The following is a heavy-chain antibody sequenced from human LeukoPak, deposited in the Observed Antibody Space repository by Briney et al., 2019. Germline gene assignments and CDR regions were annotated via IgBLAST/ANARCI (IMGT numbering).Heavy chain of an antibody. CDR3: SGDSSGSGDFDY. CDR2: IKSKTDGGTT. D-gene: IGHD3-22*01. CDR1: GFTFSNAW. V-gene: IGHV3-15*01. J-gene: IGHJ4*02. Sequence: GGSLRLSCAASGFTFSNAWMSSVRQAPGKGLEWVGRIKSKTDGGTTDYAAPVKGRFTISRDDSKNTLYLQMNSLKTEDTAVYYCSGDSSGSGDFDYWGQGTLVTVSS.